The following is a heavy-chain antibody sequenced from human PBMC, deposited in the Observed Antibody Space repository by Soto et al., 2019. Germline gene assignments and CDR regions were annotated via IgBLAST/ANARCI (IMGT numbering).Heavy chain of an antibody. J-gene: IGHJ6*02. Sequence: QVQLVESGGGVVQPGRSLRLSCAASGFTFSSYGMHWVRQAPGKGLEWVAVISYDGSNKYYADSVKGRFTISRDNSKNTLYLQMNSLRAEDTDVYYCAKGKESYYYYGMDVWGQGTTVTVSS. V-gene: IGHV3-30*18. CDR3: AKGKESYYYYGMDV. CDR2: ISYDGSNK. CDR1: GFTFSSYG.